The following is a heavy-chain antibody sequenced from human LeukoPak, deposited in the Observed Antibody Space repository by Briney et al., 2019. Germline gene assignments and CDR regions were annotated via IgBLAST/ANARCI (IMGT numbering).Heavy chain of an antibody. J-gene: IGHJ6*02. D-gene: IGHD6-19*01. CDR3: AKDRLVRYSYYGMDV. V-gene: IGHV3-23*01. Sequence: GESLRLSCAASGFTFSSYAMSWVRQAPGKGLEWVSAISGNGGSTYYADSVKGRFTISRDNSKNTLYLQMNSLRAEDTAVYYCAKDRLVRYSYYGMDVWGQGTTVTVSS. CDR2: ISGNGGST. CDR1: GFTFSSYA.